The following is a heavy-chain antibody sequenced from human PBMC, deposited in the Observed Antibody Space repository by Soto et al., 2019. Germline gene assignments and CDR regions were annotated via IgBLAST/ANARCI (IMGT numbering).Heavy chain of an antibody. CDR2: ISYHGLTT. CDR1: GFTFSNYA. CDR3: ARDPLALRPEDYYFDY. D-gene: IGHD6-6*01. Sequence: QVQLVESGGGVVQPGRSLRLSCAASGFTFSNYAMHWVRQAPGEGLEWVAVISYHGLTTIYADSVKGRFTISRYNSKYMLHLQMNSLRAEDTAVYYCARDPLALRPEDYYFDYWGQGTLVTVSS. V-gene: IGHV3-30-3*01. J-gene: IGHJ4*02.